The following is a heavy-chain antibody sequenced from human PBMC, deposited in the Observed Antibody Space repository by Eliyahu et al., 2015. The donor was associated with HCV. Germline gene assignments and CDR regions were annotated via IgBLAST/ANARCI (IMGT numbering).Heavy chain of an antibody. D-gene: IGHD2-2*01. V-gene: IGHV1-58*01. CDR2: XVVDGGXT. Sequence: QMQLVQSGPEVKNPGTSVXVSCKAXGFXSTRFAVQWARQAPGXRLEWXGWXVVDGGXTHYAQRFQERVTITRDKSTSTAYMELSGLRSEDTAVYYCASTPPYCTSTCTGYFDYWGQGTLVTVSS. CDR1: GFXSTRFA. CDR3: ASTPPYCTSTCTGYFDY. J-gene: IGHJ4*02.